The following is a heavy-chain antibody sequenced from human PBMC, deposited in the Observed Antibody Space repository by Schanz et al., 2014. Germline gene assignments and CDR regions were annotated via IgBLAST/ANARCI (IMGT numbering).Heavy chain of an antibody. Sequence: QVQLVESGGGVVQPGRSLRLSCATSGLNFDYYGMNWVRQAPGKGLEWVANIGYDGSEKYYVDSVKGRFTISRDNSKDTLYLQMSGLTPEDTAVYYCAKQHGVIQQVSDYWGQGTLVTGSS. CDR1: GLNFDYYG. CDR3: AKQHGVIQQVSDY. J-gene: IGHJ4*02. D-gene: IGHD3-22*01. V-gene: IGHV3-33*06. CDR2: IGYDGSEK.